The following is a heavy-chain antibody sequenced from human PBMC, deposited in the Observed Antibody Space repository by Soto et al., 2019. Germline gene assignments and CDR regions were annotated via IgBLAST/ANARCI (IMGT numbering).Heavy chain of an antibody. Sequence: QVQLVESGGGVVQPGRSLRLSCAASGFTCSSYGMHWVRQVPGKGLEWVAVVSYDGSNKYYADSVNGRFTISRDTSKNTRYLQMNSLRAEDTAVYYCAKDRDTIFAPYGMDVWGQGTTVTVSS. CDR1: GFTCSSYG. V-gene: IGHV3-30*18. D-gene: IGHD3-3*01. CDR2: VSYDGSNK. CDR3: AKDRDTIFAPYGMDV. J-gene: IGHJ6*02.